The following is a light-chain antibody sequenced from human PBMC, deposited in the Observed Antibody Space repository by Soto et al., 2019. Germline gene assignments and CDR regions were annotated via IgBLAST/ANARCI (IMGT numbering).Light chain of an antibody. J-gene: IGLJ1*01. CDR1: KSDIGVYDF. V-gene: IGLV2-8*01. Sequence: QSVLTQPPSASGSPGQSVTSSCTGTKSDIGVYDFVSWYQHHPGKAPRLITYEVVQRPSGVPDRFSGSKSGNTASLTVSGLQAADEADYFCKSYAGSNTYVFGSGTKVTVL. CDR3: KSYAGSNTYV. CDR2: EVV.